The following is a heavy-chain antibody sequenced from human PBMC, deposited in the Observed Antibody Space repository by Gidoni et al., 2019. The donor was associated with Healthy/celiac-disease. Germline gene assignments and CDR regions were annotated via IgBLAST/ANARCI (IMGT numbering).Heavy chain of an antibody. CDR2: ISAYNGNT. CDR1: GYTFTSYG. Sequence: QVQLVQSGAEVKKPGASVQVSCKASGYTFTSYGTSWVRQAPGQGLEWMGWISAYNGNTNYAQKLQGRVTMTTDTSTSTAYMELRSLRSDDTAVYYCARSSTSCTPGCWFDPWGQGTLVTVSS. CDR3: ARSSTSCTPGCWFDP. V-gene: IGHV1-18*01. D-gene: IGHD2-2*01. J-gene: IGHJ5*02.